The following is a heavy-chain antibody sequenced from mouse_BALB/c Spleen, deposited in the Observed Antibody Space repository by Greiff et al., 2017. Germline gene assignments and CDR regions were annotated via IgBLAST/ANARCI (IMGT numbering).Heavy chain of an antibody. CDR3: ARDSHYYGSSYGY. CDR1: GFTFSSYA. V-gene: IGHV5-6-5*01. Sequence: EVQGVESGGGLVKPGGSLKLSCAASGFTFSSYAMSWVRQTPEKRLEWVASISSGGSTYYPDSVKGRFTISRDNARNILYLQMSSLRSEDTAMYYCARDSHYYGSSYGYWGQGTTLTVSS. D-gene: IGHD1-1*01. CDR2: ISSGGST. J-gene: IGHJ2*01.